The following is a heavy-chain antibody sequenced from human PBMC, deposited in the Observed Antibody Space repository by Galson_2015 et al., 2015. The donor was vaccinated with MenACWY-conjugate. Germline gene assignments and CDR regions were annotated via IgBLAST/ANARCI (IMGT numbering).Heavy chain of an antibody. J-gene: IGHJ4*02. V-gene: IGHV3-23*01. CDR2: ISGSGGST. D-gene: IGHD5-24*01. CDR1: GFTFSSYA. CDR3: AKDGAGMAANFDY. Sequence: SLRLSCAASGFTFSSYAMSWVRQAPGKGLEWVSAISGSGGSTYYADSVKGRFTISRDNSKSTLYLQMNSLRAEDTAVYYCAKDGAGMAANFDYWGQGTLVTVSS.